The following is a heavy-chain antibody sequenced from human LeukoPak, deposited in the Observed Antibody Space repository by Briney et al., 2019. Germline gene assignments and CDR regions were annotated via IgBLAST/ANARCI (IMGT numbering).Heavy chain of an antibody. D-gene: IGHD3-22*01. V-gene: IGHV1-2*02. CDR1: GYTFTGYY. Sequence: GASVKVSCKASGYTFTGYYMHWVRQAPGQGLEWMGWINPNSGGTNYAQKFQSRVTMTRDTSISTAYMELSRLRSDDTAVSYCARALRGYDSSGYYWGGQGTLVTVSS. J-gene: IGHJ4*02. CDR3: ARALRGYDSSGYYW. CDR2: INPNSGGT.